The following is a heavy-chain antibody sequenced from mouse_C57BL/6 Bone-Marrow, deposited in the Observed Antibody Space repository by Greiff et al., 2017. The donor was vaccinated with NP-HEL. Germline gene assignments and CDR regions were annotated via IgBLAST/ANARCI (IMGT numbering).Heavy chain of an antibody. CDR3: ARWDSNFLYWYFEV. CDR1: GYTFTSYW. J-gene: IGHJ1*03. V-gene: IGHV1-72*01. CDR2: IDPNSGGT. D-gene: IGHD2-5*01. Sequence: QVQLQQPGAELVKPGASVKLSCKASGYTFTSYWMHWVQQRPGRGLEWIGRIDPNSGGTKYNEKFKSKATLTVDKSSSTAYMQLSSLTSGDSAVDDGARWDSNFLYWYFEVWGTGTTVTVST.